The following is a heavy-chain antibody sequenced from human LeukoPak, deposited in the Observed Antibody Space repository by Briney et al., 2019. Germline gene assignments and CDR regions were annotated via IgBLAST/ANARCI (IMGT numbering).Heavy chain of an antibody. CDR1: GFTFRSCW. V-gene: IGHV3-7*01. CDR3: ARDPSVVPAAKGRYFQH. Sequence: GGSLRLSCAASGFTFRSCWMSWVRQAPGKGLEWVANIKQDGSEKSYVDSVKGRFTISRDNAKNSLYLQMNSLRAEDTAVYYCARDPSVVPAAKGRYFQHWGQGTLVTVSS. D-gene: IGHD2-2*01. CDR2: IKQDGSEK. J-gene: IGHJ1*01.